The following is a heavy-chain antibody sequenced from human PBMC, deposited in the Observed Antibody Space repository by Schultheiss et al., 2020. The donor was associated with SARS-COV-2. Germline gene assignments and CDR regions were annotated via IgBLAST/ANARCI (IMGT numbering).Heavy chain of an antibody. J-gene: IGHJ4*02. CDR1: GFTFSSYW. CDR2: ISYDGSNK. Sequence: LSLTCAASGFTFSSYWMHWVRQAPGKGLEWVAVISYDGSNKYYADSVKGRFTISRDSSKNTVDLQMDSLRAEDTAVYYCAREGYTSGRCGNFDKWGPGTLVTVSS. D-gene: IGHD2-15*01. V-gene: IGHV3-30*03. CDR3: AREGYTSGRCGNFDK.